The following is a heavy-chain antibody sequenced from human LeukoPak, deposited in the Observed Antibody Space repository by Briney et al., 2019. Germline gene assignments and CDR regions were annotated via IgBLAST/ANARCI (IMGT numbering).Heavy chain of an antibody. J-gene: IGHJ4*02. Sequence: ASVEVSCKASGYTFTSYGISWVRQAPGQGLEWMGWISAYNGNTNYAQKLQGRVTMTTDTSTSTAYMELRSLRSDDTAVYYCARRQGPVGGGSGSYPSDDYWGQGTLVTVSS. CDR2: ISAYNGNT. CDR1: GYTFTSYG. D-gene: IGHD3-10*01. CDR3: ARRQGPVGGGSGSYPSDDY. V-gene: IGHV1-18*01.